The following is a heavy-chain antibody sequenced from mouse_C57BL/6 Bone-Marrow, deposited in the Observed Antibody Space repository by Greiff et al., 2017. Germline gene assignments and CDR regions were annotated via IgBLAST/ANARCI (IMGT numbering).Heavy chain of an antibody. D-gene: IGHD1-1*01. CDR3: ARGFITTVVDH. V-gene: IGHV1-69*01. J-gene: IGHJ2*01. Sequence: QVQLQQPGAELVMPGASVKLSCKASGYTFTSYWMHWVKQRPEQGLEWIGEIDPSDSYTNYNQKFKGKSTLTVDKSSSTAYRQLSSLTSEDSAVYYCARGFITTVVDHWGQGTTLTVSS. CDR2: IDPSDSYT. CDR1: GYTFTSYW.